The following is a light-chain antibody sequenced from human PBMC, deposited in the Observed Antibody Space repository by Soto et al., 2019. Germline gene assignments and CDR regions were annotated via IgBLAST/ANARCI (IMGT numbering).Light chain of an antibody. V-gene: IGLV1-44*01. Sequence: QSVLTQPPSASETPGQRVTISCSGSSSNIGANPVNWFQQLPGTAPKLLIYNYNQRPSGVPDRFSGSKSGTSASLAISELQSEDEADYYCAAWDNSLNAYVFGTGTKLTVL. CDR3: AAWDNSLNAYV. J-gene: IGLJ1*01. CDR2: NYN. CDR1: SSNIGANP.